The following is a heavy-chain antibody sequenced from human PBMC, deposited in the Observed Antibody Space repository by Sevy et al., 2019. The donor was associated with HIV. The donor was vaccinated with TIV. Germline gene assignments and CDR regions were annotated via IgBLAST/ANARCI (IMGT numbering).Heavy chain of an antibody. Sequence: GGSLRLSCAASGFTFSSYGMHWVRQAPGKGLEWVAFIRYDGSNKYYADSVKGRFTISRDNSKNTLYLQMNSLRAEDTAVYYCAKTPSRDSSGYYFRAEYFQHWGQGTLVTVSS. V-gene: IGHV3-30*02. J-gene: IGHJ1*01. D-gene: IGHD3-22*01. CDR1: GFTFSSYG. CDR2: IRYDGSNK. CDR3: AKTPSRDSSGYYFRAEYFQH.